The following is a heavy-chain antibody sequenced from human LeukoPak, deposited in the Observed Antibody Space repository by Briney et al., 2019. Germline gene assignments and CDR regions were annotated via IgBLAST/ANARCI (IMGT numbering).Heavy chain of an antibody. CDR2: IRYDGSNK. Sequence: PGGSLRLSCAASGFTFSSYGMHWVRQAPRKGLERVAFIRYDGSNKYYADSVKGRFTISRDNSKNTLYLQMNSLRAEDTAVYYCANWYYDSSGYYYKSGYWGQGTLVTVSS. J-gene: IGHJ4*02. V-gene: IGHV3-30*02. D-gene: IGHD3-22*01. CDR3: ANWYYDSSGYYYKSGY. CDR1: GFTFSSYG.